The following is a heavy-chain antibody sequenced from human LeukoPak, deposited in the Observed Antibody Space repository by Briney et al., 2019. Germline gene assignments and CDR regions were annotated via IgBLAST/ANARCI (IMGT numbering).Heavy chain of an antibody. CDR2: IRGSGGST. CDR3: ATTRRVVVVPAARAPYFDY. V-gene: IGHV3-23*01. Sequence: GGSLRLSCAASGFTFSSYAMSWVRQARGKGLEWVSAIRGSGGSTYYADSVKGRFTISRDNSKNPLYLQMNSLRAEDTAVYYCATTRRVVVVPAARAPYFDYWGQGTLVTVSS. CDR1: GFTFSSYA. D-gene: IGHD2-2*01. J-gene: IGHJ4*02.